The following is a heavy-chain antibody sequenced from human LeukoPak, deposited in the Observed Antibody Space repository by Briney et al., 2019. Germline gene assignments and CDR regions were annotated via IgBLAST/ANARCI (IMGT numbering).Heavy chain of an antibody. V-gene: IGHV3-30*18. Sequence: GGSLRLSCAASGFTFNDYGMHWVRQAPGKGLEWVAVISYDGSNKYDADSVKGRFTISRDNSKNTLYLQMNSLRAEDTAVYYCAKELGDSSGYYYPDAFDIWGQGTMVTVSS. CDR1: GFTFNDYG. D-gene: IGHD3-22*01. J-gene: IGHJ3*02. CDR2: ISYDGSNK. CDR3: AKELGDSSGYYYPDAFDI.